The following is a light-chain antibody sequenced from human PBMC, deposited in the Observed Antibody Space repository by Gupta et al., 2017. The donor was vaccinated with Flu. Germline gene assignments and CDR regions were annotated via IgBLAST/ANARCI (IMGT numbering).Light chain of an antibody. CDR2: GAS. CDR1: QSISSSF. Sequence: GTLCLSPGARATLSCRASQSISSSFLAWYQQKPGQAPRLLIYGASRRATGIPDRFSGSGSGTDFTLTISRLEPEDFAVYYCQQAGSSPWTFGQGTKVEVK. V-gene: IGKV3-20*01. CDR3: QQAGSSPWT. J-gene: IGKJ1*01.